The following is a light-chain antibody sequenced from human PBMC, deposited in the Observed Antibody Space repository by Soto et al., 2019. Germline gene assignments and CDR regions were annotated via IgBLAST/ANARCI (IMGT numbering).Light chain of an antibody. CDR3: QQYNHWAPAYT. J-gene: IGKJ2*01. Sequence: EIVMTQSPVTLSVSPGERATLSCRASQSISSNLAWYQQKPGQAPRLLIYGTSTRATVIPARFSGSGSGTEFTLTTSGLQSEDSAVYYCQQYNHWAPAYTFGQRTKLEIK. CDR2: GTS. CDR1: QSISSN. V-gene: IGKV3-15*01.